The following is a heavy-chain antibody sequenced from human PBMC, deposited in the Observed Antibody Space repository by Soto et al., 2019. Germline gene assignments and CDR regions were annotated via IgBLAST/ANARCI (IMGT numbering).Heavy chain of an antibody. Sequence: EVQLVESGGGLVKPGGSLRLSCAASGFTFSSYSMNWVRQAPGKGLEWVSSISSSSSYIYYADSVKGRFIISRDNAKNSLYLQMNSLRAEDTAVYYCARTPEHCSSTSCYALRDYYYYYYMDVWGKGTTVTVSS. CDR2: ISSSSSYI. V-gene: IGHV3-21*01. J-gene: IGHJ6*03. D-gene: IGHD2-2*01. CDR1: GFTFSSYS. CDR3: ARTPEHCSSTSCYALRDYYYYYYMDV.